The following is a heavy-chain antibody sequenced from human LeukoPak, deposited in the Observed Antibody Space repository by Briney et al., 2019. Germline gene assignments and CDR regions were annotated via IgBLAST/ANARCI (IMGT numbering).Heavy chain of an antibody. J-gene: IGHJ4*02. CDR1: GGSISSYY. CDR3: ARGSWYYYDSSVEFFDY. V-gene: IGHV4-59*01. D-gene: IGHD3-22*01. CDR2: IYYSGST. Sequence: PSETLSLTCTVSGGSISSYYWSWIRQPPGKGLEWIGYIYYSGSTNYNPSLKSRVTISVDTSKNQFPLKLSSVTAADTAVYYCARGSWYYYDSSVEFFDYWGQGTLVTVSS.